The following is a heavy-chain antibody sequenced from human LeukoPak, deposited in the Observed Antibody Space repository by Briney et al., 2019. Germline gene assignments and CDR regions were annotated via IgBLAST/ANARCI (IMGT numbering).Heavy chain of an antibody. J-gene: IGHJ4*02. CDR3: ARDFYGDYSY. CDR1: GGSISSYY. CDR2: IYYSGST. D-gene: IGHD4-17*01. Sequence: SETLSLTCTVSGGSISSYYWSWIRQPPGKGLEWIGYIYYSGSTNYNPSLKSRVTISVDTSKNQFSLKLSSVAAADTAVYYCARDFYGDYSYWGQGTLVTVSS. V-gene: IGHV4-59*01.